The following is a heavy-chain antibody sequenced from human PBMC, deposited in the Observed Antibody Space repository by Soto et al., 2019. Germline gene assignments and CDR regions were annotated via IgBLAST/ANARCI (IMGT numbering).Heavy chain of an antibody. Sequence: VKVSCKASGYIFTAYSMHWVRQAPGQGLEWLGWINPNSGDTIYAQKFQDRVTMTCDTSVSTAYLELSSLSSDDTALYYCAREASAVVSLDYWGQGTLVTVSS. V-gene: IGHV1-2*02. J-gene: IGHJ4*02. CDR3: AREASAVVSLDY. CDR2: INPNSGDT. CDR1: GYIFTAYS. D-gene: IGHD2-15*01.